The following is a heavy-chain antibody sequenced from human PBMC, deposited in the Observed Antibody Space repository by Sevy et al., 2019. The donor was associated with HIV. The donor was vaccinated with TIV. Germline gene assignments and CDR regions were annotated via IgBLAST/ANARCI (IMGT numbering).Heavy chain of an antibody. J-gene: IGHJ4*02. CDR3: ARVGYSSGWYVSITF. V-gene: IGHV1-69*13. CDR1: GGTFSSYA. CDR2: IIPIFGTA. Sequence: ASVKVSCKASGGTFSSYAISWVRQAPGQGLEWMGGIIPIFGTANYSQKFQGRVTITADESTSTAYMELSSLRSEDTAVYYCARVGYSSGWYVSITFWGQGTLVTVS. D-gene: IGHD6-19*01.